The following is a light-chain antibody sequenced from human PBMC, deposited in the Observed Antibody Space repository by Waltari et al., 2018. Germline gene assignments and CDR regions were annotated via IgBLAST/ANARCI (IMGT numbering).Light chain of an antibody. CDR3: RQARQTPWT. CDR1: QRLLHSNGYTF. CDR2: FVS. Sequence: DIVMTWSPPFLPLSPAEPASIPCTSTQRLLHSNGYTFLDWYLQKPGQSPQLLIYFVSNRASVVPDRFSRSGSGTDFTLKNSRVEAEDGGVYYCRQARQTPWTFGHGPTVEMK. V-gene: IGKV2-28*01. J-gene: IGKJ1*01.